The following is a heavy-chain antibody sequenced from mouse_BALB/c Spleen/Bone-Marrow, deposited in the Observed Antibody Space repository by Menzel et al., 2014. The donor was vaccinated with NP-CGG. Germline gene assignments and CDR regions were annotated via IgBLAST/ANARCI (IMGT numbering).Heavy chain of an antibody. J-gene: IGHJ2*01. Sequence: VHLVESGPGLVAPSQSLSITCTVSGFSFTSYGVHWVRQPPGKGLEWLGIIWAGGSTNYNSALMSRLSISKDNSKSQVFLKMNSLQSDDTAMYYCAIAYFGNYKYYSDFWGQGTTLTVSS. D-gene: IGHD2-10*01. CDR3: AIAYFGNYKYYSDF. CDR1: GFSFTSYG. V-gene: IGHV2-9*02. CDR2: IWAGGST.